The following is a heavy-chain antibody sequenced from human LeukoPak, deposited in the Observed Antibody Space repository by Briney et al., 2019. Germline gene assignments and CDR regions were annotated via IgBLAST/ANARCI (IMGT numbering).Heavy chain of an antibody. CDR2: IYYSGST. J-gene: IGHJ5*02. V-gene: IGHV4-30-4*01. Sequence: LQTLSLTCTVSGGSISSGDYYWSWIRQPPGKGLEWIGYIYYSGSTYYNPSLKSRVTISVDTSKNQFSLKLSSVTAADTAVYYCARGYGDGYNLGDNWFDPWGQGTLVTVSS. CDR3: ARGYGDGYNLGDNWFDP. CDR1: GGSISSGDYY. D-gene: IGHD5-24*01.